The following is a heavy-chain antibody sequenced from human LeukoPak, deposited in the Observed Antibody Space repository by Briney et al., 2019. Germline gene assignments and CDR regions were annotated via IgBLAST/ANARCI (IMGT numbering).Heavy chain of an antibody. CDR3: ARELGFLPESYRGPFDY. CDR1: GGSISSGGYY. Sequence: TSQTLSLTCTVSGGSISSGGYYWSWIRQHPGKGLEWIGYIYYSGSTYYNPSLKSRVTISVDTSKNQFSLKLSSVTAADTAVYYCARELGFLPESYRGPFDYWGQGTLVTVSS. CDR2: IYYSGST. V-gene: IGHV4-31*03. D-gene: IGHD3-10*01. J-gene: IGHJ4*02.